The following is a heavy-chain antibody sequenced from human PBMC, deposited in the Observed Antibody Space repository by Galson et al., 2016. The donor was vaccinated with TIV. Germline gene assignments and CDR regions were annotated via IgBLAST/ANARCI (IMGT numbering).Heavy chain of an antibody. Sequence: SVKVSCKASGGTFSSYALSWVRQAPGQGLEWMGWMNPNSGNTGYAQKFRGRVTMTRNTSVRTAYMELSSLRSEDTAVYYCARSSDYGHYWGQGTLVTVSS. V-gene: IGHV1-8*02. CDR3: ARSSDYGHY. CDR1: GGTFSSYA. J-gene: IGHJ4*02. CDR2: MNPNSGNT. D-gene: IGHD4-17*01.